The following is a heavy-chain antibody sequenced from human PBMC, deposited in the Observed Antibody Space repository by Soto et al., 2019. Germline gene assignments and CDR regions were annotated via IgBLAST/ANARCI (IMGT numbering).Heavy chain of an antibody. V-gene: IGHV4-4*07. Sequence: PSETLSLTCTVSGGSISSYYWSCIRQPAGKGLEWIGRIYTSGSTNYNPSLKSRVTMSVDTSKNQFSLKLSSVTAADTAVYYCASAASSGYYYVGNYFDYWGQGTVVTVSS. CDR3: ASAASSGYYYVGNYFDY. CDR2: IYTSGST. D-gene: IGHD3-22*01. CDR1: GGSISSYY. J-gene: IGHJ4*02.